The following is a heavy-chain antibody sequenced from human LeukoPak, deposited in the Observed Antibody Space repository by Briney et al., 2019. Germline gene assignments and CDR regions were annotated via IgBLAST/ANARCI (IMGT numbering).Heavy chain of an antibody. Sequence: ASVKVSCKASGGTFSSYAISWVRQAPGQGLEWMGGIIPIFGTANYAQKFQGRVTMTRDTSISTAYMELSRLRSDDTAVYYCARENYGDYAPGAFDIWGQGTMVTVSS. D-gene: IGHD4-17*01. CDR1: GGTFSSYA. V-gene: IGHV1-69*05. J-gene: IGHJ3*02. CDR3: ARENYGDYAPGAFDI. CDR2: IIPIFGTA.